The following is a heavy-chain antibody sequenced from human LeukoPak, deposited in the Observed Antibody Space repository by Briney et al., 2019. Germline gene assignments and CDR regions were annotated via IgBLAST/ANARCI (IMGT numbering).Heavy chain of an antibody. V-gene: IGHV5-51*01. Sequence: GESLKISCKGSGYSFTSYWIGWVRQMPGKDLEWMGIIYPGDSDTRYSPSFQGQVTISADKSISTAYLQWSSLKASDTAMYYCASANSYCSSTSCEGNWFDPWGQGTLVTVSS. CDR2: IYPGDSDT. J-gene: IGHJ5*02. D-gene: IGHD2-2*01. CDR1: GYSFTSYW. CDR3: ASANSYCSSTSCEGNWFDP.